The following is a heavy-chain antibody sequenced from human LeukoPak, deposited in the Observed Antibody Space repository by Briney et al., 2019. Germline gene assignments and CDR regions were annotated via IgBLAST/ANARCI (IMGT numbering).Heavy chain of an antibody. CDR3: ARSTDSYYDSSGYYYLY. V-gene: IGHV4-39*02. CDR1: SDSSITRSYY. CDR2: IYYRGIT. Sequence: SETLSLTCTVSSDSSITRSYYWGWIRQPPGKGLEWIGSIYYRGITYYSPSLKSRLTITVDTSKNHSSLKLNSVTAADTAVYYCARSTDSYYDSSGYYYLYWGQGTLVTVSS. D-gene: IGHD3-22*01. J-gene: IGHJ4*02.